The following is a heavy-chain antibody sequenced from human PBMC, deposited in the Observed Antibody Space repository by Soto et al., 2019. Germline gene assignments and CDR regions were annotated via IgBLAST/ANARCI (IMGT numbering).Heavy chain of an antibody. V-gene: IGHV3-66*01. CDR1: GFTISSNY. Sequence: GESLKISCAASGFTISSNYMSWVRQAPGKGLEWVSVIYSGGSTYYADSVKGRFTISRDNSKNTLYLQMNSLRAEDTAVYYCARDLESSGDSDYWGQGTLVTVSS. CDR2: IYSGGST. J-gene: IGHJ4*02. CDR3: ARDLESSGDSDY. D-gene: IGHD1-1*01.